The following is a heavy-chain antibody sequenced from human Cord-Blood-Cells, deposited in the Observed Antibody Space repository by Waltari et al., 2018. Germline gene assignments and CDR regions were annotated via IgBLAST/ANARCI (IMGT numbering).Heavy chain of an antibody. CDR3: ARRGYSGSYFDY. D-gene: IGHD1-26*01. CDR1: GYSISSGYY. V-gene: IGHV4-38-2*01. Sequence: QVQLQESGPGLVKPSETLSLTCAVPGYSISSGYYWGWIRQPPGKGLEWIGSIYHSGSTFYNPSLKSRVTISVDASKNRFSLKLSSVTAAETAVYYWARRGYSGSYFDYWGQGTLVTVSS. J-gene: IGHJ4*02. CDR2: IYHSGST.